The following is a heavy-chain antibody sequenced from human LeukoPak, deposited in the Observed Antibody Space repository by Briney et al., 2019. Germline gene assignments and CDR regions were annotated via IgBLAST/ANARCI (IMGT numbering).Heavy chain of an antibody. J-gene: IGHJ4*02. CDR2: IRYDGSTK. CDR3: AALHTGTFVDY. V-gene: IGHV3-30*02. D-gene: IGHD4-17*01. CDR1: GLTFSSPW. Sequence: GGSLKLSCAASGLTFSSPWMTWVRQTPGKGLEWVAFIRYDGSTKFYTDSVKGRFAISRDNSKNTLSLQMNSLRTEDTAVYYCAALHTGTFVDYWGQGTLVTVSS.